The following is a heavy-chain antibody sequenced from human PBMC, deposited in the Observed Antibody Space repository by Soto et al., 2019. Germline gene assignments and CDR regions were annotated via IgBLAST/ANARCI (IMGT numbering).Heavy chain of an antibody. J-gene: IGHJ4*02. CDR3: ARGSRVGATNDY. D-gene: IGHD1-26*01. CDR2: IYYSGST. CDR1: GGSISSSSYY. Sequence: SETLSLTCTVSGGSISSSSYYWGWIRQPPGKGLEWIGSIYYSGSTYYNPSLKSRVTISVDTSKNQFSLKLSSVTAADTAVYYCARGSRVGATNDYWGQGTLVTVSS. V-gene: IGHV4-39*01.